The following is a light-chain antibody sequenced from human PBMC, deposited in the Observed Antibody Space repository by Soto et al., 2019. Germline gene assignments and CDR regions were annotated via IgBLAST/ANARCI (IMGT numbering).Light chain of an antibody. J-gene: IGKJ5*01. CDR1: QTISSW. Sequence: DIQMTQSPSALSGSLGERVTITCRASQTISSWLAWYQQKPGKAPKLLVYKASSLKSGVPSRFSGSGSGTDFTLTISSLQPEDFATYYCQQRYDTPIAFGQGTQVDIK. CDR2: KAS. V-gene: IGKV1-5*03. CDR3: QQRYDTPIA.